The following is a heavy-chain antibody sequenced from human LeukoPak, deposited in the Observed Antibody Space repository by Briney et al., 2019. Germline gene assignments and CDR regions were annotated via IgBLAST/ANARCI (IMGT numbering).Heavy chain of an antibody. CDR2: IIPIFGIA. V-gene: IGHV1-69*04. CDR3: ARWYYYDSSGSDYYFDN. CDR1: GGTFSSYA. D-gene: IGHD3-22*01. J-gene: IGHJ4*02. Sequence: ASVKVSCKASGGTFSSYAISWVRQAPGQGLEWMGRIIPIFGIANYAQKFQGRVTITADKSTSTAYMELSSLRSEDTAVYYCARWYYYDSSGSDYYFDNWGQGTLVTVSS.